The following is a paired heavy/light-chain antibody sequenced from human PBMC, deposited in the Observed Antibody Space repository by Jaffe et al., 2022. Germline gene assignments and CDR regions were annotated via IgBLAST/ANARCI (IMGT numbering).Heavy chain of an antibody. Sequence: EVQLVESGGGLVQPGRSLRLSCTASGFTFGDYAMSWVRQAPGKGLEWVGFIRSKAYGGTTEYAASVKGRFTISRDDSKSIAYLQMNSLKTEDTAVYYCTREALKYYYDSSGYYLGRAFDIWGQGTMVTVSS. D-gene: IGHD3-22*01. J-gene: IGHJ3*02. CDR1: GFTFGDYA. V-gene: IGHV3-49*04. CDR3: TREALKYYYDSSGYYLGRAFDI. CDR2: IRSKAYGGTT.
Light chain of an antibody. CDR1: SSNIGNNY. CDR3: GTWDSSLSAHVV. V-gene: IGLV1-51*01. J-gene: IGLJ2*01. Sequence: QSVLTQPPSVSAAPGQKVTISCSGSSSNIGNNYVSWYQQLPGTAPKLLIYDNNKRPSGIPDRFSGSKSGTSATLGITGLQTGDEADYYCGTWDSSLSAHVVFGGGTKLTVL. CDR2: DNN.